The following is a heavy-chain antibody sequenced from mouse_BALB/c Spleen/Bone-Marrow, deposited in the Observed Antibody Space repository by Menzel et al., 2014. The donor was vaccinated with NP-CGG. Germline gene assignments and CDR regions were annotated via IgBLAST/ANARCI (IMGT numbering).Heavy chain of an antibody. Sequence: EVMLVESGGGLVQPGGSLKLSCAASGFDFSRYWMSWVRQAPGKGLEWIGEINPDSSTTNYTPSLKDKFIISRDNAKNTLYLQMSKVRSEDTALYYCALLGYYGYFYVWGAGTTVTVSS. D-gene: IGHD2-2*01. J-gene: IGHJ1*01. V-gene: IGHV4-1*02. CDR1: GFDFSRYW. CDR3: ALLGYYGYFYV. CDR2: INPDSSTT.